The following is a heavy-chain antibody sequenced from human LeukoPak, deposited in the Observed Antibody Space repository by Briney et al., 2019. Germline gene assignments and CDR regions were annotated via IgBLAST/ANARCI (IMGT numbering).Heavy chain of an antibody. CDR2: ISSSSSTI. Sequence: GGSLRLSCAASGFTFSSYSMNWVRQAPGKELEWVSYISSSSSTIYYADSVKGRFTISRDNAKNSLYLQMNSLRAEDTAVYYCARDAVEYSSSIYYYYYYMDVWGKGTTVTVSS. CDR1: GFTFSSYS. CDR3: ARDAVEYSSSIYYYYYYMDV. D-gene: IGHD6-6*01. V-gene: IGHV3-48*01. J-gene: IGHJ6*03.